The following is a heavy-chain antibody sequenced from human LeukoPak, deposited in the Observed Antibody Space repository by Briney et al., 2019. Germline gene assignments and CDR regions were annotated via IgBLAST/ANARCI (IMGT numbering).Heavy chain of an antibody. Sequence: ETLSLTCSVSGGTISSYYWSWIRQPPGKGLEWVSSISSSSSYIYYADSVKGRFTISRDNAKNSLYLQMNSLRAEDTAVYYCASNYYDSSGYFHWGQGTLVTVSS. D-gene: IGHD3-22*01. CDR3: ASNYYDSSGYFH. J-gene: IGHJ4*02. CDR2: ISSSSSYI. V-gene: IGHV3-21*01. CDR1: GGTISSYY.